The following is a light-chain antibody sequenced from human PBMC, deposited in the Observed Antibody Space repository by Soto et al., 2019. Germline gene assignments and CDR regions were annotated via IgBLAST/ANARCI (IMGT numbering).Light chain of an antibody. V-gene: IGLV2-11*01. Sequence: QSALTQPRSVSGSPGQSVTISCTGTSSDVGGYNYVSWYQQHPGKAPKLMIYDVSKRPSGVPDRFSGSKSGNTASLTISGLQAEDEADYYCCSYAGSYTSPLVFGGGTKVTVL. CDR2: DVS. CDR3: CSYAGSYTSPLV. CDR1: SSDVGGYNY. J-gene: IGLJ2*01.